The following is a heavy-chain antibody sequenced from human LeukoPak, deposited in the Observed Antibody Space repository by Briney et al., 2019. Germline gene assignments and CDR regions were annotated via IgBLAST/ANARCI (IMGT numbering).Heavy chain of an antibody. CDR3: ARQYSSSSPFDY. CDR1: GNNLREVS. J-gene: IGHJ4*02. D-gene: IGHD6-6*01. V-gene: IGHV1-18*01. CDR2: ISAYNGNT. Sequence: ASVRVSCKIFGNNLREVSMNWVRQGPGKGLEWMGWISAYNGNTNYAQKLQGRVTMTTDTSTSTAYMELRSLRSDDTAVYYCARQYSSSSPFDYWGQGTLVTVSS.